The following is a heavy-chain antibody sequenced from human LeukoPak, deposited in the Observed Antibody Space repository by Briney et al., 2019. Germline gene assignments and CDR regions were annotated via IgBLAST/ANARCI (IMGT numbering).Heavy chain of an antibody. CDR2: MNPNNNNT. D-gene: IGHD1-26*01. J-gene: IGHJ3*02. CDR1: GYTFTSYE. V-gene: IGHV1-8*01. CDR3: ARDSGDAFDI. Sequence: RASVKVSCKASGYTFTSYEIHWVRQATGQGLEWMGWMNPNNNNTGYAQKFQGRVTMTTNTSISTAYMELSSLSSEDTAVFYCARDSGDAFDIWGQGTTVTVSS.